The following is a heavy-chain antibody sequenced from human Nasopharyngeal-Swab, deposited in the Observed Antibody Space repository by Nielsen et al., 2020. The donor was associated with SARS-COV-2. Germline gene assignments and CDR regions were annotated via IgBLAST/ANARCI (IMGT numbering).Heavy chain of an antibody. Sequence: ASVKVSCKASGYTFTSYAMNWVRQAPGQGLEWMGWINTNTGNPTYAQGFPGRFVFSLDTSVSTAYLQLSSLKAEDTAVYYCARPGHYDSSGYYGDFDYWGQGTLVTVSS. J-gene: IGHJ4*02. CDR2: INTNTGNP. D-gene: IGHD3-22*01. CDR3: ARPGHYDSSGYYGDFDY. CDR1: GYTFTSYA. V-gene: IGHV7-4-1*02.